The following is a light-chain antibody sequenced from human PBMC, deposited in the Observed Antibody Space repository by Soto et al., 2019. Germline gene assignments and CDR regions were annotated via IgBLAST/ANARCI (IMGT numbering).Light chain of an antibody. CDR1: QTISSW. J-gene: IGKJ2*01. Sequence: DIQMTQSPSTLSGSVGDRVTITCRASQTISSWLAWYQQKPGKAPKLLIYAASSLQSGVPSRFSGSGSATDFTLTISSLQPEDFATYYCQQSYSTPQYTFGQGTKVDIK. CDR2: AAS. CDR3: QQSYSTPQYT. V-gene: IGKV1-39*01.